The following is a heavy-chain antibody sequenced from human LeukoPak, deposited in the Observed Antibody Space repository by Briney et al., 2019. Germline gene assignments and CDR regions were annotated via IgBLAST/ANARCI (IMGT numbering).Heavy chain of an antibody. Sequence: RGSLRLSCAASGFTFSDYYMSWIRQAPGKGLEWVSYISSSSSYTNYADSVKGRFTISRDNAKNSLYLQMNSLRAEDTAVYYCARDRVLRWFGELKVRSGMDVWGKGTTVTVSS. J-gene: IGHJ6*03. CDR2: ISSSSSYT. CDR1: GFTFSDYY. V-gene: IGHV3-11*06. CDR3: ARDRVLRWFGELKVRSGMDV. D-gene: IGHD3-10*01.